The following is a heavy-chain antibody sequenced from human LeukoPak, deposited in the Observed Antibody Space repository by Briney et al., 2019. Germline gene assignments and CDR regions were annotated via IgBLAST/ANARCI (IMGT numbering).Heavy chain of an antibody. V-gene: IGHV3-23*01. CDR2: ISGSGGST. CDR1: GFTFSSYA. J-gene: IGHJ4*02. Sequence: PGGSLRLSCAASGFTFSSYAMSWVRPAPGKGLEWVSGISGSGGSTYYADSVKGRFTISRDNSKNTLYLQMNSLRAEDTAVYYCARVRNYYDSSGYYLDYWGQGTLVTVSS. D-gene: IGHD3-22*01. CDR3: ARVRNYYDSSGYYLDY.